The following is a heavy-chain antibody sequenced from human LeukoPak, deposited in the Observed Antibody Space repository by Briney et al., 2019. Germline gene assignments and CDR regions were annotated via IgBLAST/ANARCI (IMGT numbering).Heavy chain of an antibody. CDR3: ASLATIGSDSFDI. Sequence: ASVKVSCKASGYTFTSYYMHWVRQAPGQGLGWMGLINPSGGSTSYAQKFQGRVTMTRDTSTSTVYMELSSLRSEDTAVYYCASLATIGSDSFDIWGQGTMVTVSS. D-gene: IGHD2-2*03. J-gene: IGHJ3*02. CDR1: GYTFTSYY. CDR2: INPSGGST. V-gene: IGHV1-46*01.